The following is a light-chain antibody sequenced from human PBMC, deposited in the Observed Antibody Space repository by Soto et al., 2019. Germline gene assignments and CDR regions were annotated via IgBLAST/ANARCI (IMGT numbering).Light chain of an antibody. Sequence: QSVLTQPASVSGSPGQSITISCTGTSSDVGDYNFVSWYQQHPGKAPKLMIYEVSHRPSGVSNRFSGSKSGNTASLTISGLQADDEADYYCNSYTSSNTLYVFGNGTKVTVL. CDR1: SSDVGDYNF. CDR3: NSYTSSNTLYV. CDR2: EVS. J-gene: IGLJ1*01. V-gene: IGLV2-14*01.